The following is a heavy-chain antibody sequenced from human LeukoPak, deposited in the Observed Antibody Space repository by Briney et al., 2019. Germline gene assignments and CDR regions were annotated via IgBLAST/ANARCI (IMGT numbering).Heavy chain of an antibody. CDR2: IYSCRTS. CDR3: ARVYNFGHYFDY. Sequence: PAGSLRLPYVPSGLTVIHNYINCVSQAPGNRLQRVSVIYSCRTSYYADSVKGRFTLSRDNSKNTLYLQMDSLRAEDTAIYYCARVYNFGHYFDYWGQGTLVTVSS. D-gene: IGHD3-10*01. J-gene: IGHJ4*02. V-gene: IGHV3-53*01. CDR1: GLTVIHNY.